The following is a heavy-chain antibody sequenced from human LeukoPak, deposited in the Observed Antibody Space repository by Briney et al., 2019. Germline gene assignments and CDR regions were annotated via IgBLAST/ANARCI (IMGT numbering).Heavy chain of an antibody. Sequence: GGSLRLSCAASGFTFSSYSMNWVRQAPGKGLEWVSSISSSSSYIYYADSVKGRFTISRDNAKNSLYLQMNSLGAEDTAVYYCARNYYYGSGSYYQDDAFDTWGQGTMVTVSS. D-gene: IGHD3-10*01. CDR2: ISSSSSYI. CDR3: ARNYYYGSGSYYQDDAFDT. V-gene: IGHV3-21*01. CDR1: GFTFSSYS. J-gene: IGHJ3*02.